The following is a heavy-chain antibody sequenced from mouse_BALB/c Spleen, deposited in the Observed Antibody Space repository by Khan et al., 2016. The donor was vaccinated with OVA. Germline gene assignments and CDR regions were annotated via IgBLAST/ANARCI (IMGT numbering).Heavy chain of an antibody. CDR3: RISTSYA. Sequence: VQLQQPGAELVKPAASLKLSCTASGYNIKDIYIHWVKQRPEKGLERIRRTDPANGNTKYDPKFQGTATITADTSSNTAYLQLSSLTSENTAVYYSRISTSYAWGQGTTLTVSS. D-gene: IGHD2-12*01. CDR1: GYNIKDIY. V-gene: IGHV14-3*02. J-gene: IGHJ2*01. CDR2: TDPANGNT.